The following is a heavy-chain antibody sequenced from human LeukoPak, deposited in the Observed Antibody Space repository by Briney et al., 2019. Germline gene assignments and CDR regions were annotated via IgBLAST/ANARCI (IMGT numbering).Heavy chain of an antibody. D-gene: IGHD1-26*01. J-gene: IGHJ4*02. V-gene: IGHV3-48*01. CDR3: VREWELLFHY. CDR1: GFTFSSYS. CDR2: ISSSSSTI. Sequence: GASLRLSCAASGFTFSSYSMNWVRQAPGKGLEWVSYISSSSSTIYYADSVKGRFTISRDNAKNSLYLQMNSLRAEDTAVYYCVREWELLFHYWAQGTLVTVSS.